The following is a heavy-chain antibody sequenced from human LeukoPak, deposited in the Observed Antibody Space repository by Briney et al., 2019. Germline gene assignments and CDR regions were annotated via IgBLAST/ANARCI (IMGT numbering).Heavy chain of an antibody. CDR3: ARGYLWFGELLSWYYYGMDV. J-gene: IGHJ6*02. D-gene: IGHD3-10*01. V-gene: IGHV4-34*01. CDR1: GGSFSGYY. CDR2: INHSGST. Sequence: SETLSLTCAVYGGSFSGYYWSWIRQPPGKGLEWIGEINHSGSTNYNPSLKSRVTISVDTSKNQFSLKLSSVTAADTAVYYCARGYLWFGELLSWYYYGMDVWGQGTTVTVPS.